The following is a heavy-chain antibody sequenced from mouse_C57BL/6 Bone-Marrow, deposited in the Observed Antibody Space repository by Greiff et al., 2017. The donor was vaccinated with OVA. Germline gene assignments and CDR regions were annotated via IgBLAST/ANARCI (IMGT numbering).Heavy chain of an antibody. Sequence: QVQLQQSGAELARPGASVKLSCKASGYTFTSYGISWVKQRTGQGLEWIGEIYPRSGNTSYNEKFTGKATLTADKSSSTASMELSSLPSADSAVLFGGRWYRNRGCADGGKGTRVTGAA. D-gene: IGHD2-5*01. CDR2: IYPRSGNT. J-gene: IGHJ3*01. V-gene: IGHV1-81*01. CDR3: GRWYRNRGCAD. CDR1: GYTFTSYG.